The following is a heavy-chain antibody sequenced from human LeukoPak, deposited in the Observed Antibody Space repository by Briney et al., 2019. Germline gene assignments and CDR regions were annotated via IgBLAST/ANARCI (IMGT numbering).Heavy chain of an antibody. CDR2: INSDGSST. CDR3: ARGPHSSGWYGGWFDP. J-gene: IGHJ5*02. CDR1: GFTFSDNY. Sequence: GGSLRLSCAASGFTFSDNYMTWVRQAPGKGLVWVSRINSDGSSTSYADSVKGRFTISRDNAKNTLYLQMNSLRAEDTAVYYCARGPHSSGWYGGWFDPWGQGTLVTVSS. D-gene: IGHD6-19*01. V-gene: IGHV3-74*01.